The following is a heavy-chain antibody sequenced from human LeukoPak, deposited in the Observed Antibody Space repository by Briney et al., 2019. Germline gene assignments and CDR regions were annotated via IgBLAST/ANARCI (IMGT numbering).Heavy chain of an antibody. CDR1: GGSFSGYY. D-gene: IGHD1-1*01. V-gene: IGHV4-34*01. J-gene: IGHJ4*02. CDR2: INHSGST. CDR3: ARALWTGTTYGDFDY. Sequence: SETLSVTCAVYGGSFSGYYWSWIRQPPGKGLEWIGEINHSGSTNYNPSLMSRVTISVDTSKNQFSLKLRSVTAADTAVYYCARALWTGTTYGDFDYWGQGTLVTVSS.